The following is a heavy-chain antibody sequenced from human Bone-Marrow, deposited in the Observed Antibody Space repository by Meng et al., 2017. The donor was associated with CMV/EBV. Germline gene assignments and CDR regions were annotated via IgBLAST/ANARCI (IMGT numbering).Heavy chain of an antibody. D-gene: IGHD3-22*01. CDR1: GYTFTSYG. V-gene: IGHV1-18*01. CDR3: ARDVGSGYYGVFNWFDP. Sequence: ASVKVSCKASGYTFTSYGISWVRQAPGQGLEWMGWISAYNGNTNYAQKLQGRVTMTTDTSTSTAYMELRSLRSDDTAVYYCARDVGSGYYGVFNWFDPWGQGHRVNGAS. J-gene: IGHJ5*02. CDR2: ISAYNGNT.